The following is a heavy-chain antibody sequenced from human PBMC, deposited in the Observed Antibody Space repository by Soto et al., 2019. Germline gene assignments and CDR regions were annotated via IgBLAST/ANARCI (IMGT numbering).Heavy chain of an antibody. CDR1: GGSFSGYY. CDR3: ALIRYYYYYGMDV. CDR2: INHSGST. J-gene: IGHJ6*02. V-gene: IGHV4-34*01. Sequence: SETLSLTCAVYGGSFSGYYWSWIRQPPGKGLEWIGEINHSGSTNYNPSLKSRVTISVDTSKNQFSLKLSSVTAADTAVYYCALIRYYYYYGMDVWGQGXTVTVSS.